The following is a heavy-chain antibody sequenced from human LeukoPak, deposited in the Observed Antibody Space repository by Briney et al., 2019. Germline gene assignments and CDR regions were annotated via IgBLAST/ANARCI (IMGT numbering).Heavy chain of an antibody. V-gene: IGHV4-39*01. J-gene: IGHJ4*02. CDR2: IYYSGST. CDR3: ARSSYQLPKGYFDY. Sequence: SETLSLTCTVSGGSISSSSYYWGWIRQPPGKGLEWIESIYYSGSTYYNPSLKSRVTISVDTSKNQFSLKLSSVTAADTAVYYCARSSYQLPKGYFDYWGQGTLVTVSS. CDR1: GGSISSSSYY. D-gene: IGHD2-2*01.